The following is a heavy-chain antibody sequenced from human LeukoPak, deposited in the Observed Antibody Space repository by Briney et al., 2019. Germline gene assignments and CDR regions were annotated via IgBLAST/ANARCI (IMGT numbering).Heavy chain of an antibody. D-gene: IGHD3-10*01. CDR1: GYTFTSYS. CDR2: INPSGGGT. Sequence: ASVKVSCKASGYTFTSYSMHWVRQAPGQGHEWMGIINPSGGGTSYAQKFQGRVTMTRETSTSTVYMELNSLTSEDTAVYYCARVWGSGSYYDYWGQGTLVTVSS. CDR3: ARVWGSGSYYDY. J-gene: IGHJ4*02. V-gene: IGHV1-46*01.